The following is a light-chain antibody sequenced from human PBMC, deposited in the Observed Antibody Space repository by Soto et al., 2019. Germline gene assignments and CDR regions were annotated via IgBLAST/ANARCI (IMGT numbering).Light chain of an antibody. Sequence: QSVLTQPPSASATPGQSVTISCSGSDSKIARRNVYWYQQLPGTAPKLLIYSTALRPSGVPDRFSGSKSGTSASLAISGLQSEEEADYCCATWDVTLNIWVFGGGTKLTVL. CDR1: DSKIARRN. V-gene: IGLV1-44*01. CDR3: ATWDVTLNIWV. CDR2: STA. J-gene: IGLJ3*02.